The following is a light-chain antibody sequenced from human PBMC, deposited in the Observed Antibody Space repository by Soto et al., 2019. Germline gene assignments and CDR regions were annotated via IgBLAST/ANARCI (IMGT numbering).Light chain of an antibody. Sequence: GDRVTLTCRASQSISRGLAWYQQKQGKAPKFLIDGVSSLKSGVPSRFSGSGSGTECTIVISSLQPDDGETYDGQQYNSYSVTFGQGTKVDIK. CDR3: QQYNSYSVT. CDR2: GVS. CDR1: QSISRG. V-gene: IGKV1-5*01. J-gene: IGKJ1*01.